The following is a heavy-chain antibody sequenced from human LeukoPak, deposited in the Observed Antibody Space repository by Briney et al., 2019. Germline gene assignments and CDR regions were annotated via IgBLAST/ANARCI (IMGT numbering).Heavy chain of an antibody. CDR2: ISSNGGNT. V-gene: IGHV3-64*01. CDR3: ARDSYCSSTSCYTFDY. CDR1: GFTFSSHA. J-gene: IGHJ4*02. Sequence: GGSLRLSCAASGFTFSSHAMYWVRQAPGKGLEFVSVISSNGGNTYYPNSVKGRFTISRDNSKNTLYLQMGSLRAEDMAVYYCARDSYCSSTSCYTFDYWGQGTLVTVSS. D-gene: IGHD2-2*01.